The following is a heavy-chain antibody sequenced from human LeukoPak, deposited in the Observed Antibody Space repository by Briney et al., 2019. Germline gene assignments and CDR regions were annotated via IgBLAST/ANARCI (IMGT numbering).Heavy chain of an antibody. V-gene: IGHV4-39*01. CDR3: ASLYYYGSGPQGGMDV. CDR2: IYYTGRT. CDR1: GGSISSSSHS. Sequence: SETLSLTCTVSGGSISSSSHSWGWIRQPPGKGLEWTGSIYYTGRTYYNPSLKSRVTISVDTSKNQFSLKLSSVTAADTAVYYCASLYYYGSGPQGGMDVWGQGTTVTVSS. D-gene: IGHD3-10*01. J-gene: IGHJ6*02.